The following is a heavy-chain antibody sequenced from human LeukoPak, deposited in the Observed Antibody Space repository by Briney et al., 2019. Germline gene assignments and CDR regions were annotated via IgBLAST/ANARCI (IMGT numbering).Heavy chain of an antibody. Sequence: GGSLRLSCAASGLTFSSYTMNWVRQALGQGLEWVSTISDPHSGSETHYADSVQGRFTISRDDSQNMVYLQMDSLRAEDTAVYYCTTRLRNHFDYWGQGTQVTVSS. CDR2: ISDPHSGSET. CDR3: TTRLRNHFDY. D-gene: IGHD5-12*01. V-gene: IGHV3-23*01. J-gene: IGHJ4*02. CDR1: GLTFSSYT.